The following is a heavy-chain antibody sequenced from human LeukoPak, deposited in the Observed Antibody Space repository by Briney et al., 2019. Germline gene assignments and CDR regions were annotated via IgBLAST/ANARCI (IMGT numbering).Heavy chain of an antibody. CDR3: AREPKLDYGANSPGGV. CDR2: IIPILGIP. J-gene: IGHJ4*02. D-gene: IGHD4-23*01. CDR1: GGTFNNYA. V-gene: IGHV1-69*04. Sequence: SVKVSCKASGGTFNNYAIHWVRQAPGQGLECMGKIIPILGIPTYIQKFQDRVTLTADKSTSTAYMELSSLGSDDTAVYYCAREPKLDYGANSPGGVWGQGTLVTVS.